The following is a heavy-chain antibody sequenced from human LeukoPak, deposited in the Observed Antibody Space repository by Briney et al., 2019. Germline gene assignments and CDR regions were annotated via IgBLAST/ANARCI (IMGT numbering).Heavy chain of an antibody. CDR2: IIPIFGTA. CDR1: GGTFSSYA. Sequence: SVKVSCKASGGTFSSYAISWVRQAPGQGLEWMGGIIPIFGTANYAQKFQGRVTITADESTSTAYMELSSLRSEDTAVYYCARDRVVGDSSSYYYMDVWGKGTTVTVSS. J-gene: IGHJ6*03. CDR3: ARDRVVGDSSSYYYMDV. D-gene: IGHD6-6*01. V-gene: IGHV1-69*13.